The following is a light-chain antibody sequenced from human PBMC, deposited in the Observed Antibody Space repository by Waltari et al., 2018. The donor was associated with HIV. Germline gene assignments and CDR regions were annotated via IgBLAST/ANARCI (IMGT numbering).Light chain of an antibody. CDR2: KDS. Sequence: SYELTQPPWVAVSPGQTARLTCSGDALPNQFSYWYQQKSGQAPVVGRYKDSERPRGFPGRLSGSRSGRTSTLTIRGVQTEDEAVYYCQSIDSSGLLIVFGGGTKLTVL. CDR3: QSIDSSGLLIV. V-gene: IGLV3-25*03. CDR1: ALPNQF. J-gene: IGLJ3*02.